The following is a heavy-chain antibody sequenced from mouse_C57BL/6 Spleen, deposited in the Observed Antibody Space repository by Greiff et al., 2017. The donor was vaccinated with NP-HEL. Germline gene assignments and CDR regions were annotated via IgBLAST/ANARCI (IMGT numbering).Heavy chain of an antibody. D-gene: IGHD4-1*01. V-gene: IGHV1-82*01. CDR1: GYAFSSSW. Sequence: VQVVESGPELVKPGASVKISCKASGYAFSSSWMNWVKQRPGKGLEWIGRIYPGDGDTNYNGKFKGKATLTADKSSSTAYMQLSSLTSEDSAVYFCARQTGTWYFDVWGTGTTVTVSS. CDR2: IYPGDGDT. J-gene: IGHJ1*03. CDR3: ARQTGTWYFDV.